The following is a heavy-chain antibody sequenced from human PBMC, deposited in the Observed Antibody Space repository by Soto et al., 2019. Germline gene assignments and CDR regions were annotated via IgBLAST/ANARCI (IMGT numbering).Heavy chain of an antibody. D-gene: IGHD5-18*01. CDR3: ARGQDSAKVGY. Sequence: SETLSLTCAVHGGSVGGYYWGWIRQPPGKGLEWIGEIHPSGVSTYNPSLNSRVAMSVDTSKNQFSLTLSSVTAADTAVYYCARGQDSAKVGYWGQGTLVTVYS. J-gene: IGHJ4*02. V-gene: IGHV4-34*01. CDR1: GGSVGGYY. CDR2: IHPSGVS.